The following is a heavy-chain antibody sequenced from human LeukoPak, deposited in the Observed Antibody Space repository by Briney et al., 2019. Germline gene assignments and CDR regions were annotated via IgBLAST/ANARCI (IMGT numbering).Heavy chain of an antibody. CDR2: IGGSGGST. Sequence: QPGGSLRLSCAASGFIFSNYAMSWVRQAPGKGLEWVSAIGGSGGSTFYADSVKGRFTISRDNSRKTLYLQMNSLRAEDTAVYYCAKTGGHYYDSSASYYPDYWGQGTLVTVSS. J-gene: IGHJ4*02. V-gene: IGHV3-23*01. CDR1: GFIFSNYA. D-gene: IGHD3-22*01. CDR3: AKTGGHYYDSSASYYPDY.